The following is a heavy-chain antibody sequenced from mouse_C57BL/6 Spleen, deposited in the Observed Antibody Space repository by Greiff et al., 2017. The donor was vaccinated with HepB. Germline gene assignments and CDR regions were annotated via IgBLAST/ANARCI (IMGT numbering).Heavy chain of an antibody. V-gene: IGHV1-80*01. CDR3: ARWDYYGIYFDY. D-gene: IGHD1-1*01. CDR1: GYAFSSYW. CDR2: IYPGDGDT. Sequence: VQLQQSGAELVKPGASVKISCKASGYAFSSYWMNWVKQRPGKGLEWIGQIYPGDGDTNYNGKFKGKATLTADKSSSTAYMQLSSLTSEDSAVYFCARWDYYGIYFDYWGQGTTLTVSS. J-gene: IGHJ2*01.